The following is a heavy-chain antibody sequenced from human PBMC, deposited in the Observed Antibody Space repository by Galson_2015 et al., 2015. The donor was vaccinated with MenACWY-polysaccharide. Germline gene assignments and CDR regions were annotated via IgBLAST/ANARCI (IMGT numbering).Heavy chain of an antibody. Sequence: LSLTCTVSGGSVARSRYYWRWIRQSPGKGLEWIGSIHSSGTTFYNPSHKSRVTISGDASRMQFSLTLMSVTAADTATYFCARFLYYDSSAFYFDYWGQGALVTVSS. CDR2: IHSSGTT. CDR3: ARFLYYDSSAFYFDY. CDR1: GGSVARSRYY. J-gene: IGHJ4*02. V-gene: IGHV4-39*01. D-gene: IGHD3-22*01.